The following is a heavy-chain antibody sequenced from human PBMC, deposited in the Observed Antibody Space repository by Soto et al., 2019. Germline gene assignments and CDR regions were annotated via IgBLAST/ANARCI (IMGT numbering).Heavy chain of an antibody. Sequence: SETLSLTCTVSGGSISSSSYYWGWIRQPPGKGLEWIGSIYYSGSTYYNPSPKSRVTISVDTSKNQFSLKLSSVTAADTAVYYCARLMYGSGSYYYYYYYMDVWGKGTTVTVSS. CDR1: GGSISSSSYY. CDR2: IYYSGST. D-gene: IGHD3-10*01. CDR3: ARLMYGSGSYYYYYYYMDV. J-gene: IGHJ6*03. V-gene: IGHV4-39*01.